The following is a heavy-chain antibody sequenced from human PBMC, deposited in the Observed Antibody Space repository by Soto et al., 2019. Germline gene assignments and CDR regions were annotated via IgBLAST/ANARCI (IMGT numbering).Heavy chain of an antibody. V-gene: IGHV3-23*01. CDR1: GITFSSYA. D-gene: IGHD2-21*01. CDR2: FSGGSDTT. J-gene: IGHJ4*02. Sequence: GGALRPSCVASGITFSSYAVSWGRQAPGQRLEGVETFSGGSDTTWHADSEKGRSTVSRDSSKNTPSLQMNRVRRENTALTYCANATSATCTGSICYSSDYWGQGTPVPVSS. CDR3: ANATSATCTGSICYSSDY.